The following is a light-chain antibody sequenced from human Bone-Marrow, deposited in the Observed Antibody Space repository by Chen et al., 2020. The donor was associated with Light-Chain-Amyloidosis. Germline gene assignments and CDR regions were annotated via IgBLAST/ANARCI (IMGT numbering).Light chain of an antibody. V-gene: IGLV1-40*01. CDR1: SSNIGAGYD. Sequence: QSVLTQPPSVSGAPGQRVTISCTGSSSNIGAGYDVHWYQQLPGTAPKLLIYGNSNRPSGVLDRSSGSKAVTSASLAITGLQAEDEADYYCQSYDSSLSGSVFGGGTKLTVL. CDR3: QSYDSSLSGSV. J-gene: IGLJ2*01. CDR2: GNS.